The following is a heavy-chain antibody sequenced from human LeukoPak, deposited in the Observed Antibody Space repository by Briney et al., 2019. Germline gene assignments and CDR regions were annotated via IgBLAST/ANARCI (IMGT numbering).Heavy chain of an antibody. Sequence: SETLSLSCAVYGGSFSGYYWSWIRQPPGKGLEWIGEINHSGSTNYNPSLKSRVTISVDTSKNQFSLKLVSVNAADTAVYYCARGGKQWLSPYYYYGMDVWGKGTTVTVSP. J-gene: IGHJ6*04. CDR2: INHSGST. D-gene: IGHD6-19*01. CDR1: GGSFSGYY. V-gene: IGHV4-34*01. CDR3: ARGGKQWLSPYYYYGMDV.